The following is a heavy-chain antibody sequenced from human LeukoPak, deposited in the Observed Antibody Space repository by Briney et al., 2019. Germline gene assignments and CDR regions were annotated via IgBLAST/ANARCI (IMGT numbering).Heavy chain of an antibody. CDR2: IYYSGNT. D-gene: IGHD3-22*01. V-gene: IGHV4-39*07. CDR3: ARNYYDSSGYYIDQFYFDY. CDR1: GDSITSSSFY. Sequence: KSSETLSLTCSVSGDSITSSSFYWGWIRQSPGKGLEWIGSIYYSGNTYYNPSLKSRLTISLDTSKNQFSLKLSSVTAADTAVYCCARNYYDSSGYYIDQFYFDYWGQGTLVTVSS. J-gene: IGHJ4*02.